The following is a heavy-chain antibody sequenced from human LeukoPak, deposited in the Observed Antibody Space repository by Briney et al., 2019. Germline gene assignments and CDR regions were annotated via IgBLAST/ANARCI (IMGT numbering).Heavy chain of an antibody. J-gene: IGHJ6*03. V-gene: IGHV3-7*01. Sequence: GGSLRLSCVASGFPFSSLWMTWVRQAPGKGLEWVANIKQDGTDIHYLESVKGRFTISRDNSKNTLYLQMNSLRAEDTAVYYCAKDGRDYYGSRSYLYDYYYMDVWGKGTTVTVSS. D-gene: IGHD3-10*01. CDR1: GFPFSSLW. CDR3: AKDGRDYYGSRSYLYDYYYMDV. CDR2: IKQDGTDI.